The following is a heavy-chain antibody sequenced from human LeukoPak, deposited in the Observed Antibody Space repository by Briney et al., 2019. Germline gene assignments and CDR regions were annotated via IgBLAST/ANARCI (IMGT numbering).Heavy chain of an antibody. V-gene: IGHV3-53*01. J-gene: IGHJ3*02. CDR3: ARGGSYLSAFDI. D-gene: IGHD1-26*01. CDR2: IYSGGST. CDR1: GFSFSNYA. Sequence: GGSLRLSCAASGFSFSNYAMSWVRQAPGKGLEWVSIIYSGGSTFYADSVKGRFTISRDNSKNTLYLQMNSLRAEDTAVYYCARGGSYLSAFDIWGQGTMVTVSS.